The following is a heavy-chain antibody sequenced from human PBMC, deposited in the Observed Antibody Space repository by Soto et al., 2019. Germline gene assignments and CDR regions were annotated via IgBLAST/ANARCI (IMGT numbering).Heavy chain of an antibody. CDR3: ARGRGFYSSGWYYAFDI. CDR1: GYTFTSYD. V-gene: IGHV1-8*01. J-gene: IGHJ3*02. CDR2: MNPNSGNT. Sequence: ASVKVSCKASGYTFTSYDINWVRQATGQGLEWMGWMNPNSGNTGYAQKFQGRVTMTRNTSISTAYMKLSSLRSEDTAVYYCARGRGFYSSGWYYAFDIWGQGTMVTVSS. D-gene: IGHD6-19*01.